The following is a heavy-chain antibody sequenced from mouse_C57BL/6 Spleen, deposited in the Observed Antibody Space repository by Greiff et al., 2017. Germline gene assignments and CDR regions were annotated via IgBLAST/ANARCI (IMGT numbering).Heavy chain of an antibody. Sequence: EVQVVESGPGLVKPSQSLSLTCSVTGYSITSGYYWNWIRQFPGNKLEWMGYISYDGSNNYNPSLKNRISITRDTSKNQFFLKLNSVTTEDTATYYCAREVYGSSLDYWGQGTSVTVSS. CDR2: ISYDGSN. CDR1: GYSITSGYY. V-gene: IGHV3-6*01. CDR3: AREVYGSSLDY. J-gene: IGHJ4*01. D-gene: IGHD1-1*01.